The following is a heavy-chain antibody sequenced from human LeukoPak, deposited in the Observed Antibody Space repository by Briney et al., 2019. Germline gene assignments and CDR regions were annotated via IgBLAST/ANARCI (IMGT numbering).Heavy chain of an antibody. CDR3: AKDLNYGFDS. J-gene: IGHJ4*02. V-gene: IGHV3-23*01. D-gene: IGHD3-10*01. CDR2: ISGSGDKT. Sequence: GGSLRLSCAVSGFAFRTYAMSWVRQAPGKGLEGVSAISGSGDKTFYAESVRGRFTISRDNSKNTLYLQMNSLRAEDTAVYYCAKDLNYGFDSWGQGTLVTVSS. CDR1: GFAFRTYA.